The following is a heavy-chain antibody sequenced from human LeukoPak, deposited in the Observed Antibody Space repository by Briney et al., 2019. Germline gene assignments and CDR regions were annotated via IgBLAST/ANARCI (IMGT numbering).Heavy chain of an antibody. CDR2: IQYTGST. V-gene: IGHV4-59*01. CDR3: AGPGIAAAI. J-gene: IGHJ3*02. D-gene: IGHD6-13*01. Sequence: SETLSLTCTVSGGSISSNYWSWIRQPPGKGLEWIGNIQYTGSTNYNPSLKSRVIISLDTSTTQFSLKVSSVTAADTAVYYCAGPGIAAAIWGQGTMVTVSS. CDR1: GGSISSNY.